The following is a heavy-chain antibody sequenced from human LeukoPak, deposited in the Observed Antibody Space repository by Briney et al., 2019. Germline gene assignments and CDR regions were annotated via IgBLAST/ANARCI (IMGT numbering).Heavy chain of an antibody. CDR1: GDSISSYF. J-gene: IGHJ6*03. Sequence: SETLSLTCAVSGDSISSYFWTWIRQPPGKGLEWIGYTFNTGSTTYNPSLKSRVTMSVDTSQNRLSLKLSSVTAADTAVYYCATRSGVYSYYQYYYMDVWGKGTTVTVSS. CDR3: ATRSGVYSYYQYYYMDV. CDR2: TFNTGST. V-gene: IGHV4-59*01. D-gene: IGHD3-22*01.